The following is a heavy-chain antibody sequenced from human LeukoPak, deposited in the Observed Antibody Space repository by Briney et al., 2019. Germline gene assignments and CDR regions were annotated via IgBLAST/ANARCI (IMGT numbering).Heavy chain of an antibody. V-gene: IGHV1-2*02. CDR3: ARFTMIVVVTPGAFDI. D-gene: IGHD3-22*01. CDR1: GYTFTGYY. Sequence: ASVKVSCKASGYTFTGYYMHWVRQAPGQGLEWMGWINPNSGGTNYAQKLQGRVTMTTDTSTSTAYMELRSLRSDDTAVYYCARFTMIVVVTPGAFDIWGQGTMVTISS. J-gene: IGHJ3*02. CDR2: INPNSGGT.